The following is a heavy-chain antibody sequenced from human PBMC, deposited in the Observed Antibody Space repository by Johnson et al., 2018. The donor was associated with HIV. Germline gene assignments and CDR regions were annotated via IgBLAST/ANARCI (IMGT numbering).Heavy chain of an antibody. J-gene: IGHJ3*02. CDR3: ARDPCSSTSCIDAFDI. CDR1: GFTFSSYG. CDR2: ISYDGSNK. D-gene: IGHD2-2*01. V-gene: IGHV3-30*03. Sequence: QVQLVESGGGVVQPGRSLRLSCAASGFTFSSYGMHWVRQAPGKGLEWVAVISYDGSNKYYADSVKGRFTISRDNSKNTLYLQMNSQRAEDTAVYYCARDPCSSTSCIDAFDIWGQGTMVTFSS.